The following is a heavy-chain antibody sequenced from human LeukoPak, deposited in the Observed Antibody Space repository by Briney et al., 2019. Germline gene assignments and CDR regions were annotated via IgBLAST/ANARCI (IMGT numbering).Heavy chain of an antibody. J-gene: IGHJ4*02. V-gene: IGHV3-53*04. CDR1: GFTVSSNY. Sequence: PGGSLRVSCAASGFTVSSNYMSWVRQAPGKGLEWVSVIYSGDNTYYADSVKGRFTISRHNSKNTLYLQMNSLRAEDTAVYYCARELAVAGTYYFDYWGQGTLVTVSS. CDR2: IYSGDNT. CDR3: ARELAVAGTYYFDY. D-gene: IGHD6-19*01.